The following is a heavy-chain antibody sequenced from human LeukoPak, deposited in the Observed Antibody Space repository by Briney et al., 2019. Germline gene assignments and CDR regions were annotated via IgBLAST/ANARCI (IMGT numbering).Heavy chain of an antibody. CDR3: AREGCGGDCDSTYYFDY. Sequence: SGGSLRLSCAASGFTFSSYATHWVRQAPGKGLEWVAVISYDGSNKYYADSVKGRFTISRDNSKNTLYLQMNSLRAEDTAVYYCAREGCGGDCDSTYYFDYWGQGTLVTVSS. V-gene: IGHV3-30*04. CDR2: ISYDGSNK. CDR1: GFTFSSYA. J-gene: IGHJ4*02. D-gene: IGHD2-21*02.